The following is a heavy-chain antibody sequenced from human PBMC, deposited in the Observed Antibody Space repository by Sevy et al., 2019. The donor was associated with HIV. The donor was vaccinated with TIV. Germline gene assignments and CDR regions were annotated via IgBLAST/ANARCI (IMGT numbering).Heavy chain of an antibody. CDR1: GDSISSYY. CDR2: LYYSGIT. V-gene: IGHV4-59*01. D-gene: IGHD6-19*01. Sequence: SETLSLTCTVSGDSISSYYWSWIRQPPGKGLERIGYLYYSGITKYNPSLKSRVTISGDTSKNQFSLKLSSVTAADTAVYYCARGLAYYFDYWCQGTLVTVSS. J-gene: IGHJ4*02. CDR3: ARGLAYYFDY.